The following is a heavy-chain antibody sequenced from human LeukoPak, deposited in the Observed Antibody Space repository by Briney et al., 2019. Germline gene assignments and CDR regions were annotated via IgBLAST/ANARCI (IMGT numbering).Heavy chain of an antibody. Sequence: SETLSLTCTVSGGSISSGSYFWSWLRQPAGKGLEWIGRIYTSGSTHYNPSLKSRVTISIDTSKNQFSLKLNSVTAADTAVYYCAGDTRFWGQGTLVTVSS. CDR3: AGDTRF. CDR1: GGSISSGSYF. J-gene: IGHJ1*01. V-gene: IGHV4-61*02. CDR2: IYTSGST.